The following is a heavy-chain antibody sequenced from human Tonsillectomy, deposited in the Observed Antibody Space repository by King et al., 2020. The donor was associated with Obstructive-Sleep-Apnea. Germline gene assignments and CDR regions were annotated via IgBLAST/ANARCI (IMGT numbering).Heavy chain of an antibody. CDR1: GFTFSNYA. CDR2: ISSSGGST. CDR3: ASSNDYVILTGFDY. J-gene: IGHJ4*02. D-gene: IGHD3-9*01. V-gene: IGHV3-64*01. Sequence: VQLVESGGNLVQPGGSLRLSCAASGFTFSNYAMHWVRQAPGKGLEYVSSISSSGGSTFYANSVKGRFTISRNNSKNMMYLQMGSLRAEDMAVYYCASSNDYVILTGFDYWGQGTLVTVSS.